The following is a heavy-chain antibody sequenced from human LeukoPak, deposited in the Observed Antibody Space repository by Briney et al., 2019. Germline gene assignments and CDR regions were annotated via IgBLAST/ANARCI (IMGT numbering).Heavy chain of an antibody. Sequence: GRSLRLSCAASGFTFDDYAMHWVRQAPGEGLEWVSGISWNSGSIGYADSVKGRFTISRDNAKNSLYLQMNSLRAEDMALYYCAKDTRRYYYDSSGCAFDIWGQGTMVTVSS. CDR3: AKDTRRYYYDSSGCAFDI. D-gene: IGHD3-22*01. CDR2: ISWNSGSI. CDR1: GFTFDDYA. V-gene: IGHV3-9*03. J-gene: IGHJ3*02.